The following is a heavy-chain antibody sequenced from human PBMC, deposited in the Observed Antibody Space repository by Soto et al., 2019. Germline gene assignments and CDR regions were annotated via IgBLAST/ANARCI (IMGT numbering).Heavy chain of an antibody. J-gene: IGHJ5*02. CDR2: IYYSGST. V-gene: IGHV4-39*01. CDR3: ARGIAAAGNNWFDP. Sequence: TLSLTCTVSGGSISSSSYYWGWIRQPPGKGLEWIGSIYYSGSTYYNPSLKSRVTISVDTSKNQFSLKLSSVTAADTAVYYCARGIAAAGNNWFDPWGQGTLVTVSS. CDR1: GGSISSSSYY. D-gene: IGHD6-13*01.